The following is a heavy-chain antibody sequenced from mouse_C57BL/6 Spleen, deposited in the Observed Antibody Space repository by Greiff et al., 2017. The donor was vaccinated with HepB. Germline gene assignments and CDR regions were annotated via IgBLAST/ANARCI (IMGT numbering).Heavy chain of an antibody. D-gene: IGHD2-3*01. V-gene: IGHV1-81*01. Sequence: LVESGAELARPGASVKLSCKASGYTFTSYGISWVKQRTGQGLEWIGEIYPRSGNTYYNEKFKGKATLTADKSSSTAYMELRSLTSEDSAVYFCASYDGYFYYAMDYWGQGTSVTVSS. CDR3: ASYDGYFYYAMDY. CDR2: IYPRSGNT. J-gene: IGHJ4*01. CDR1: GYTFTSYG.